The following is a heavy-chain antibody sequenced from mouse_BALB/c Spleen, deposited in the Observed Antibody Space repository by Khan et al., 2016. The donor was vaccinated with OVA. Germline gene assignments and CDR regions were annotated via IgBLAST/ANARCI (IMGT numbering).Heavy chain of an antibody. J-gene: IGHJ3*01. Sequence: QVQLKQSGPGLVAPSQSLSITCTVSGYSLSNYGIHWVRQPPGKGLEWLGVIWTGGITNYNSALMSRLSISKDNSKSQVFLKMNRLQTDDTAIYYCARSHDYDVGGLAYWGQGTLVTVSA. CDR3: ARSHDYDVGGLAY. V-gene: IGHV2-9*02. CDR1: GYSLSNYG. D-gene: IGHD2-4*01. CDR2: IWTGGIT.